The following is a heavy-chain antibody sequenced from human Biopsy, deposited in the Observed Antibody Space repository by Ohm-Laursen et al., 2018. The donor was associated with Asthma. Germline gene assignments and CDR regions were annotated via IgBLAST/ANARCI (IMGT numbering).Heavy chain of an antibody. CDR1: GYTFISYA. V-gene: IGHV1-46*01. J-gene: IGHJ6*02. D-gene: IGHD1-7*01. CDR3: ARDPHNSYLASLRTKFNCYYYGMDV. Sequence: ASVKVSCKASGYTFISYAIHWVRQAPGQRLEWMGIINPSGGSTSYAQKFQGRVTMTRDTSTSTAYMELSSLRSEDTAVYYCARDPHNSYLASLRTKFNCYYYGMDVWGQGTTVTVSS. CDR2: INPSGGST.